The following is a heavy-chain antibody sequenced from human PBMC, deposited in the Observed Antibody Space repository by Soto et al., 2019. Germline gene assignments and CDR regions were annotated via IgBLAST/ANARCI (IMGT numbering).Heavy chain of an antibody. V-gene: IGHV1-69*12. J-gene: IGHJ6*02. D-gene: IGHD4-17*01. CDR1: GGSLSNYG. CDR3: ARGDATKIVVTTYYAMDV. Sequence: QVQLVQSGAEVKKPGSSVKVSCTASGGSLSNYGISWVRQAPGQGLEWMGGIIPVFGTANYAQKFQGRVTIPAYESTNIVYMDVTILRSEDTAVYYCARGDATKIVVTTYYAMDVWGQGTTVTVSS. CDR2: IIPVFGTA.